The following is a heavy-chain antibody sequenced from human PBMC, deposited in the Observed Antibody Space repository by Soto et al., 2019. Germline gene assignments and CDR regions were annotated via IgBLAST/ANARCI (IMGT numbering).Heavy chain of an antibody. Sequence: LRLSCAASGFTFGSYGMHWVRQAPGKGLEWVAVISYDGSNKYYADSVKGRFTISRDNSKNTLYLQMNSLRAEDTAVYYCAKSLYGLRFLEWFQATFDYWGQGTLVTVSS. D-gene: IGHD3-3*01. V-gene: IGHV3-30*18. J-gene: IGHJ4*02. CDR3: AKSLYGLRFLEWFQATFDY. CDR1: GFTFGSYG. CDR2: ISYDGSNK.